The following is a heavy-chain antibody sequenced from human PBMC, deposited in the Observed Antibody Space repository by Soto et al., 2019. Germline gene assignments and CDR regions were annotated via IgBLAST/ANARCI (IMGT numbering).Heavy chain of an antibody. D-gene: IGHD1-26*01. CDR3: AKDVVVGATTGLGDYYYYYGMDV. CDR2: ISYDGSNK. CDR1: GFTFSSYG. V-gene: IGHV3-30*18. Sequence: SFAASGFTFSSYGMHWVRQAPGKGLEWVAVISYDGSNKYYADSVKGRFTISRDNSKNTLYLQMNSLRAEDTAVYYCAKDVVVGATTGLGDYYYYYGMDVWGQGTTVTVSS. J-gene: IGHJ6*02.